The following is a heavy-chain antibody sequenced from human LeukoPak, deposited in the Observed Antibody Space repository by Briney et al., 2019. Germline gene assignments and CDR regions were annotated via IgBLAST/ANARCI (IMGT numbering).Heavy chain of an antibody. CDR3: TATPWGGAAAIFDY. J-gene: IGHJ4*02. CDR1: GFTFNTYC. CDR2: INANGNIT. D-gene: IGHD6-25*01. V-gene: IGHV3-74*01. Sequence: GGSLKLSCAASGFTFNTYCIHWVRQTPETGLEWMAGINANGNITRNAETVRGRLTIFTDNSMSTVSLQVSSLRAEDTAVYYCTATPWGGAAAIFDYWGQGILVTVSS.